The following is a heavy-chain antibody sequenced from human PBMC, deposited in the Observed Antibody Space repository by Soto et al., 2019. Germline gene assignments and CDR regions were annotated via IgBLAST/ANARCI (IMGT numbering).Heavy chain of an antibody. Sequence: HPGGSLRLSCTASGFTFSNYWMHWVRQAPGKGLVWVSEIDSFGSTTTYTDSVRGRFTISRDNPKNTLYLQMNSLRVEDTAVYFCASLSAPSDYWGPGTLVTVSS. D-gene: IGHD3-3*01. CDR2: IDSFGSTT. J-gene: IGHJ4*02. V-gene: IGHV3-74*01. CDR3: ASLSAPSDY. CDR1: GFTFSNYW.